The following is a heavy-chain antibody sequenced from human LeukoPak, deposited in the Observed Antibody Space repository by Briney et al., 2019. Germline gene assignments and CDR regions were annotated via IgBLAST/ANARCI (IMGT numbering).Heavy chain of an antibody. D-gene: IGHD3-9*01. J-gene: IGHJ4*02. Sequence: AGGSLRLSCAASGFTFSSYAMSWVRQAPGKGLEWVSAISGSGGSTYYADSVKGRFTISRDNSKNTLYLQMNSLRAEDTAVYYCAKVYFDWLLAHTQHFDYWGQGTLVTVSS. CDR2: ISGSGGST. CDR3: AKVYFDWLLAHTQHFDY. V-gene: IGHV3-23*01. CDR1: GFTFSSYA.